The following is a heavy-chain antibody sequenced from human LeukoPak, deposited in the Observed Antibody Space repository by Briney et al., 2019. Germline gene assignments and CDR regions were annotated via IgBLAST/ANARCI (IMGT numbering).Heavy chain of an antibody. CDR3: ATALPYYYYYMDV. CDR1: GYTFTGYY. J-gene: IGHJ6*03. V-gene: IGHV1-2*02. Sequence: ASVKVSCKASGYTFTGYYMHWVRQAPGQGLEWMGWINPNSGGTIYAQKFQGRVTMTEDTSTDTAYMELSSLRSEDTAVYYCATALPYYYYYMDVWGKGTTVTISS. CDR2: INPNSGGT.